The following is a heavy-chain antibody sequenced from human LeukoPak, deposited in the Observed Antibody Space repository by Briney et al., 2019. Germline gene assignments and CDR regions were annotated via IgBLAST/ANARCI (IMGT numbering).Heavy chain of an antibody. J-gene: IGHJ4*02. CDR2: IIPIFGTA. V-gene: IGHV1-69*01. CDR3: ARISRGGTLLYDSSARFDY. Sequence: GASVKVSCKASGGTFSSYAISWVRQAPGQGLEWMGGIIPIFGTANYAQKFQGRVTITADESTSTAYMELSSLRSEDTAVYYCARISRGGTLLYDSSARFDYWGQGTLVTVSS. D-gene: IGHD3-22*01. CDR1: GGTFSSYA.